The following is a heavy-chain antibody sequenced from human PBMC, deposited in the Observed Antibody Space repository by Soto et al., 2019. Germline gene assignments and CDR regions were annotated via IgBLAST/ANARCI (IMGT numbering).Heavy chain of an antibody. CDR2: IKSDGSST. CDR3: ARGYISGSIDY. J-gene: IGHJ4*02. D-gene: IGHD5-18*01. Sequence: GGSLRLSCAASGFTFSSFWMYWVRQAPGKGLVWVSRIKSDGSSTTYADSVKGRFTISRDNAKNTLYLQMNSLRAEDTAVYYCARGYISGSIDYWGQGTRVTVSS. CDR1: GFTFSSFW. V-gene: IGHV3-74*01.